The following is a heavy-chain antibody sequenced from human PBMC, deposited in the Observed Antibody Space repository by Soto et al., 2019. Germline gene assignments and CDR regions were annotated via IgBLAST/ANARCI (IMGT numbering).Heavy chain of an antibody. J-gene: IGHJ4*02. CDR1: GGSFPSNNW. CDR3: ASRDPGTSVDY. Sequence: QVLLPESGPGLVKPSGTLSLTCAVSGGSFPSNNWWTWVRQPPGQGLEWIGEIYRTGSANYNPSLKSRVTISLEKSENRFSLKVTSLTAADTAVYYCASRDPGTSVDYWGQGTLVTVSS. CDR2: IYRTGSA. D-gene: IGHD1-7*01. V-gene: IGHV4-4*02.